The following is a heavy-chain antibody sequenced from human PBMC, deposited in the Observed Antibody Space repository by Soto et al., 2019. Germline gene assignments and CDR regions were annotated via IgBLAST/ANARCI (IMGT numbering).Heavy chain of an antibody. J-gene: IGHJ4*02. CDR2: ISGSSSYI. CDR3: ATSVGYYYGSGTSDY. D-gene: IGHD3-10*01. Sequence: VQLVESGGGLVKPGESLRLSCAASGFTFSSYSMNWVRQAPGKGLEWVSSISGSSSYIYYADSVKGRFTISRDNAKNSPFLLMNSLRAEDTAVYYCATSVGYYYGSGTSDYWGQGTLVTVSS. V-gene: IGHV3-21*01. CDR1: GFTFSSYS.